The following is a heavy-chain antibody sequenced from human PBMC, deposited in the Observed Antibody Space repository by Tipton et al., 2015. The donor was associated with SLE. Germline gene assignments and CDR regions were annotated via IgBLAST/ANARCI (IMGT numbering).Heavy chain of an antibody. J-gene: IGHJ2*01. CDR1: GFTVSSNY. D-gene: IGHD2-15*01. CDR3: ARVGYCSGGSCLYWYFDL. CDR2: IYSGGST. V-gene: IGHV3-53*04. Sequence: GQLVQSGGGLVQPGGSLRLSCAASGFTVSSNYMSWVRQAPGKGLEWVSVIYSGGSTYYADSVKGRFTISRDNSKNTLYLQMNSLRAEDTAVYYCARVGYCSGGSCLYWYFDLWGRGTLVTVSS.